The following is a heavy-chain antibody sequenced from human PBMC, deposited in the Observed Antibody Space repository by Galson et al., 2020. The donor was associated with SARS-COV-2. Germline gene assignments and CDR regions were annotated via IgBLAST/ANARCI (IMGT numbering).Heavy chain of an antibody. CDR3: ARHSRAVTLFGVAIIPDALDI. V-gene: IGHV4-59*08. Sequence: SQTLSLTCTVSGGSISSYYWSWIRQPPGKGLEWIGYIYYSGSTNYNPPLKSRVTISVDTSKNQFSLKLSSVTAADTAVYYCARHSRAVTLFGVAIIPDALDIWGQGTMVTVSS. J-gene: IGHJ3*02. D-gene: IGHD3-3*01. CDR1: GGSISSYY. CDR2: IYYSGST.